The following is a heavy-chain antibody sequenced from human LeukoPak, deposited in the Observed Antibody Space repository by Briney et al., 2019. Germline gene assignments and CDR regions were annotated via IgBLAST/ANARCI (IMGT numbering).Heavy chain of an antibody. CDR1: GFTLSTYW. Sequence: PGRSLRLSCAASGFTLSTYWMHWVRQAPGKGLVWVARINSDGSSTNYADSVKGRFTISRDNAKNTLYLQMNSLRAEDTAVYYCARGQWLVSHWYFDLWGRGTLVTVSS. J-gene: IGHJ2*01. D-gene: IGHD6-19*01. CDR3: ARGQWLVSHWYFDL. CDR2: INSDGSST. V-gene: IGHV3-74*01.